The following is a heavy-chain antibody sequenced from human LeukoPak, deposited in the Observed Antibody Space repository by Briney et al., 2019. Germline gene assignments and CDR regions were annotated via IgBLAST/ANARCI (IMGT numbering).Heavy chain of an antibody. V-gene: IGHV4-38-2*02. Sequence: SSETLSLTCTVSSYSISRGYYWGWIRQSPGQGLEWIGNIHHTGTTSYNPSLESRVTISLDLSKNQFSLRLSSVTAADTALYYCVREGPIRFLEQIDYWGQGALVTVSS. CDR3: VREGPIRFLEQIDY. CDR2: IHHTGTT. CDR1: SYSISRGYY. J-gene: IGHJ4*02. D-gene: IGHD3-3*01.